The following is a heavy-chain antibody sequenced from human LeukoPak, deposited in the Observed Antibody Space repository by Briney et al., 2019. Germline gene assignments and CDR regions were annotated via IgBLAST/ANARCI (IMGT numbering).Heavy chain of an antibody. CDR2: IYYSGST. CDR1: GGSISSSSYY. V-gene: IGHV4-39*01. Sequence: SETLSLTCTVSGGSISSSSYYWGWIRQPPGKGLEWIGSIYYSGSTYYNPSLKSRVTISVDASKNQFSLKLSSVTAADTAVYYCASPRLSGYYLDYWGQGTLVTVSS. CDR3: ASPRLSGYYLDY. D-gene: IGHD3-3*01. J-gene: IGHJ4*02.